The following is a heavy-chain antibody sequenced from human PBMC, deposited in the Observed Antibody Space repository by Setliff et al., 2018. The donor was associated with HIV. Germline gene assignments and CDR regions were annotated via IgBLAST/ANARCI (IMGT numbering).Heavy chain of an antibody. Sequence: SETLSLTCTVSGDSIGYYYWSWIRQPAGRGLEWMGRIHTSGSTNYNPSLTSRVTLSVDTSKNQFFLKLTSLSAAATAVYYCARDRIEVVVDGPHDVFDVWGRGTTVTVSS. J-gene: IGHJ3*01. CDR1: GDSIGYYY. CDR3: ARDRIEVVVDGPHDVFDV. D-gene: IGHD2-15*01. V-gene: IGHV4-4*07. CDR2: IHTSGST.